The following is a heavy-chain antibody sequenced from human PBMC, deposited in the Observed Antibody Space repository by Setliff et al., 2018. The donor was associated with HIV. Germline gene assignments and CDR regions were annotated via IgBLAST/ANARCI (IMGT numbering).Heavy chain of an antibody. D-gene: IGHD1-26*01. V-gene: IGHV4-61*02. CDR3: ARGFGSLDP. J-gene: IGHJ5*02. CDR1: GASITSGIYY. Sequence: ASETLSLTCSVSGASITSGIYYWAWIRQPAGKGLEFIGRVYFSGSTNYNPSLKSRVTISLDTSKNRFSLNLRSVTAADTAVYYCARGFGSLDPRGKGTLVTVSS. CDR2: VYFSGST.